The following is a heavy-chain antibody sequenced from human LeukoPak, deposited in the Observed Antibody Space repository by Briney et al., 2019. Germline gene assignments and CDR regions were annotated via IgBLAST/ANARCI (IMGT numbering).Heavy chain of an antibody. CDR1: GGSISSGSYY. Sequence: SETLSLTCTVSGGSISSGSYYWSWIRQPAGKGLEWVGRIYTSGSTNYNPSLKSRVTISVDTSKNQFSLKLSSVTAADTAVYYCARATAYYDFWSGYRETNYYYYYMDVWGKGTTVTVSS. CDR3: ARATAYYDFWSGYRETNYYYYYMDV. V-gene: IGHV4-61*02. J-gene: IGHJ6*03. CDR2: IYTSGST. D-gene: IGHD3-3*01.